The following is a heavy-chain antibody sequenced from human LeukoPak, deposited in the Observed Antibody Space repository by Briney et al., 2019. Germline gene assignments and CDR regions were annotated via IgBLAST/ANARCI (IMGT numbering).Heavy chain of an antibody. Sequence: SVKVSCKASGGTFSSYATSWVRQAPGQGLEWMGGIIPVFDTADYAQKFQGRVTITADESTSTAYMELSSLRAEDTASYYCARTQDTAMGRYFDYWGQGTLVTVSS. D-gene: IGHD5-18*01. CDR1: GGTFSSYA. V-gene: IGHV1-69*13. J-gene: IGHJ4*02. CDR2: IIPVFDTA. CDR3: ARTQDTAMGRYFDY.